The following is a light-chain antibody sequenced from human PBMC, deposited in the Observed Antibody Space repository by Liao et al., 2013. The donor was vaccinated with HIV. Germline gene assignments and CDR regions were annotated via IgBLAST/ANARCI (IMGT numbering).Light chain of an antibody. V-gene: IGLV3-1*01. J-gene: IGLJ2*01. CDR3: QAWDSNEVI. Sequence: SYELTQPPSVSVSPGQTVTITCSGDKLGEKYACWYQQKPGQSPVLVIYQDTERPSGIPERFSGSASGNTATLTITGTQAMDEADYYCQAWDSNEVIFGGGTKLSVL. CDR2: QDT. CDR1: KLGEKY.